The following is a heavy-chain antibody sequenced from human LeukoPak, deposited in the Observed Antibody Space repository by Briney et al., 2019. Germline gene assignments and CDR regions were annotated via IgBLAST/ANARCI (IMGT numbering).Heavy chain of an antibody. D-gene: IGHD6-19*01. V-gene: IGHV3-64D*06. CDR2: ISSNGGST. J-gene: IGHJ4*02. CDR1: GFTFSSYA. CDR3: VKGPSSGWYYYFDY. Sequence: GGSLRLSCSASGFTFSSYAMHWVRLAPGKGLEYVSAISSNGGSTYYADSVKGRFTISRDNSKNTLYLQMSSLRAEDTAVYYCVKGPSSGWYYYFDYWGQGTLVTVPS.